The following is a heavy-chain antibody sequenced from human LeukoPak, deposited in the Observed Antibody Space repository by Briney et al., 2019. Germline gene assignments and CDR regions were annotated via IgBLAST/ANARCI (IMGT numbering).Heavy chain of an antibody. CDR3: ARRHEYTSGRGAFDF. CDR1: GFTFRVYE. Sequence: PGGSLRVSRAERGFTFRVYEINWAPQAPGKGLEWVAYISSSGRRGSNIYYADSVRGRFTISRDNAKNSLYLQMNSLRAEDTAVYYCARRHEYTSGRGAFDFWGPGTLVTVSS. D-gene: IGHD6-19*01. V-gene: IGHV3-48*03. CDR2: ISSSGRRGSNI. J-gene: IGHJ4*02.